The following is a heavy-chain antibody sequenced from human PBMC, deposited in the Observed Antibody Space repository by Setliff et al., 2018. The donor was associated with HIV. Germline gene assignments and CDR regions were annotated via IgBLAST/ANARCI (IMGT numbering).Heavy chain of an antibody. J-gene: IGHJ3*02. Sequence: PGESLRLSCAASGFTFSSYAMSWVRQAPGKGLEWVSVISGSSDITYYADSVEGRFTISRDNSKNTLYLHMNSLRAEDTAQYYCAKDWLGRRWKPPYAFDIWGQGTMVTVSS. CDR2: ISGSSDIT. V-gene: IGHV3-23*01. CDR1: GFTFSSYA. CDR3: AKDWLGRRWKPPYAFDI. D-gene: IGHD2-15*01.